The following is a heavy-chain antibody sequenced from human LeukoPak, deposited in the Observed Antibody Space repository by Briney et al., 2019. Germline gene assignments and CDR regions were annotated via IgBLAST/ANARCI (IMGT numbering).Heavy chain of an antibody. V-gene: IGHV4-38-2*01. CDR1: GYSISSGYY. Sequence: SETLSLTCAVSGYSISSGYYWGWIRQPPGKGLEWSGSIYHSGSTYYNPSLKSRVTISVDTSKNQFSLKLSSVTAADTAVYYCATLRITMVRGVIQPPDYWGQGTLVTVSS. D-gene: IGHD3-10*01. CDR3: ATLRITMVRGVIQPPDY. J-gene: IGHJ4*02. CDR2: IYHSGST.